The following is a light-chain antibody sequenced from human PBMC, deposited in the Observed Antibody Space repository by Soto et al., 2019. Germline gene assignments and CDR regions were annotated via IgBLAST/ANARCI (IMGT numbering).Light chain of an antibody. J-gene: IGKJ1*01. CDR3: QQYNNWPQT. CDR1: QSVSSN. V-gene: IGKV3-15*01. CDR2: GAS. Sequence: EIVLTQSPGTLSVSPGERSNLSCRASQSVSSNLAWYQQKPGQAPRLLIYGASTRATGIPARFSGSGSGTEFTLTISSLQSEDFAVYYCQQYNNWPQTFGQGTKVDIK.